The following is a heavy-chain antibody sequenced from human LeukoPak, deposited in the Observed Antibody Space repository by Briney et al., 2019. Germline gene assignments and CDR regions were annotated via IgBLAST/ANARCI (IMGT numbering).Heavy chain of an antibody. Sequence: SETLSLTCTVSGDSITNYYWAWIRQSAGKGLEWIGRMYTTGSTKYSPSFESRVTMPRDASKNQFSLRLNSVTAADTAIYYCARIYSRGWSLDSWGPGTLVTVSS. CDR1: GDSITNYY. D-gene: IGHD6-19*01. CDR3: ARIYSRGWSLDS. J-gene: IGHJ4*02. CDR2: MYTTGST. V-gene: IGHV4-4*07.